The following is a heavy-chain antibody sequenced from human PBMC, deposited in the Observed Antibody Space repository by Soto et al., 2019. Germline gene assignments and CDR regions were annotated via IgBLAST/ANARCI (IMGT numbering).Heavy chain of an antibody. J-gene: IGHJ3*02. V-gene: IGHV4-34*01. CDR2: INHSGST. CDR1: GGSFSGYY. D-gene: IGHD1-1*01. CDR3: AREGTGTTHDAFDI. Sequence: QVQLQQWGAGLLKPSETLSLTCAVYGGSFSGYYWSWIRQPPEKGLEWIGEINHSGSTNYNPSLKSRDTISVDTSKNQFSLKLSSVTAADTAVYYCAREGTGTTHDAFDIWGQGTMVTVSS.